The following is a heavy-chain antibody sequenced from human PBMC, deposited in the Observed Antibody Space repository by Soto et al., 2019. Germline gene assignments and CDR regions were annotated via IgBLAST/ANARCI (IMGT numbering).Heavy chain of an antibody. D-gene: IGHD3-3*01. V-gene: IGHV4-61*01. CDR2: MYYSGRT. CDR3: ARTRDFWSGNDAFDI. J-gene: IGHJ3*02. Sequence: PSSTXSLTCTFSVFSVIIGSYYLSWIRQPPGEGLEWIGYMYYSGRTNYNPSLKSRVTISLDTSKNQFSLKLSSVTAADTAVYFCARTRDFWSGNDAFDIWGQGTMVTV. CDR1: VFSVIIGSYY.